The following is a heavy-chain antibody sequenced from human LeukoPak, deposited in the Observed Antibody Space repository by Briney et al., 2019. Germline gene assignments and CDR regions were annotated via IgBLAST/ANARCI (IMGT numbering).Heavy chain of an antibody. CDR3: ARAPWQLGPSSGYYYYMDV. CDR1: GGTFISYA. V-gene: IGHV1-18*01. D-gene: IGHD6-6*01. CDR2: ISAYNGNT. Sequence: GASVTVSYKASGGTFISYAISWVRQAPGQGLAWMGWISAYNGNTNYAQKLQGRVTMTTDTSTSTAYMELRSLRSDDTAVYYCARAPWQLGPSSGYYYYMDVWGKGTTVTVSS. J-gene: IGHJ6*03.